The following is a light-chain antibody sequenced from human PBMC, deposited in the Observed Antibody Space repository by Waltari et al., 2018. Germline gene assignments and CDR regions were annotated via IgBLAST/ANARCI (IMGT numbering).Light chain of an antibody. J-gene: IGLJ3*02. V-gene: IGLV2-18*02. Sequence: QSALTQPPSVSGSPGQSVPSPCPGTNRDGGYFNRAPWYQKAPGTAPKLLIFEVTNRPSGVPDRFSGSKSGNTASLTISGLQADDETDYYCMSYTTSDTWVFGGGTKVTVL. CDR1: NRDGGYFNR. CDR3: MSYTTSDTWV. CDR2: EVT.